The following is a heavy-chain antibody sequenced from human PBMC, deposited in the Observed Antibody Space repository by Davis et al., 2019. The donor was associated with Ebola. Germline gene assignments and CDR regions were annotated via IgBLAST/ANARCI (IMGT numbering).Heavy chain of an antibody. V-gene: IGHV3-43*01. J-gene: IGHJ6*02. CDR2: ISWDGGST. CDR3: AKATTGLGWYYGMDV. CDR1: GFTFDDYT. Sequence: GESLKISCAASGFTFDDYTMHWVRQAPGKGLEWVSLISWDGGSTYYADFVKGRFTISRDNSKNSLYLQMNSLRTEDTALYYCAKATTGLGWYYGMDVWGQGTTVTVSS. D-gene: IGHD4-23*01.